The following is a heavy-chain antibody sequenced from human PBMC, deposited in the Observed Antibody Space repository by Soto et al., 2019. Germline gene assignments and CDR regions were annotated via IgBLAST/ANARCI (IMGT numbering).Heavy chain of an antibody. CDR1: GGSISSYY. Sequence: SETLSLTCTVSGGSISSYYWSWIRQPPGKGLEWIGYIYYSGSTNYNPSLKSRVTISVDTSKNQFSLKLSSVTAADTAVYYCARETHPRYCSSTSCYELDYWGQGTLVTVSS. V-gene: IGHV4-59*01. CDR2: IYYSGST. J-gene: IGHJ4*02. CDR3: ARETHPRYCSSTSCYELDY. D-gene: IGHD2-2*01.